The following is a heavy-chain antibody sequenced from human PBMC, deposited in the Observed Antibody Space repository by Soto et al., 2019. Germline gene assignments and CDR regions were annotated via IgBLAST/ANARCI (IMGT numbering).Heavy chain of an antibody. Sequence: ESGGGVVQPGRSLRLSCAASGFTFRSYGMHWVRQAPGKGLEWVAVISYDGSNKYYADSVKGRFTISRDNSKNTLYLQMNSLRAEDTAVYYCAKGKADVWGQGTTVTVSS. CDR3: AKGKADV. CDR2: ISYDGSNK. J-gene: IGHJ6*02. V-gene: IGHV3-30*18. CDR1: GFTFRSYG.